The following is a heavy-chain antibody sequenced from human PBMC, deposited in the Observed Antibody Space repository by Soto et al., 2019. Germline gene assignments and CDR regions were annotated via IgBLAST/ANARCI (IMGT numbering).Heavy chain of an antibody. Sequence: GGSLRLSCAASGFTLSNDWLAWVRQTPGKGLEFVGNIKPDGSTTNYMDSVKGRFSISRDNARNSLYLQMNSLRVEDTAVYYCGTDRWGGAFDMWDQGTTVTVSS. J-gene: IGHJ3*02. V-gene: IGHV3-7*01. D-gene: IGHD3-10*01. CDR3: GTDRWGGAFDM. CDR2: IKPDGSTT. CDR1: GFTLSNDW.